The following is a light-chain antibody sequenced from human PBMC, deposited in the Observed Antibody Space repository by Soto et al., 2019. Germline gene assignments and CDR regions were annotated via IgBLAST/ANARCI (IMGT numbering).Light chain of an antibody. CDR3: SSYTISSTLEV. V-gene: IGLV2-14*01. Sequence: QSVLTQPASVSGSPGQSITISCSGTSSDVGGYNYVSWYQQHPGKAPKLMIYEVSNRPSGVSNRFSGSKSGNTASLTISGLQAEEEADYYCSSYTISSTLEVFGGGTKLTVL. CDR1: SSDVGGYNY. CDR2: EVS. J-gene: IGLJ3*02.